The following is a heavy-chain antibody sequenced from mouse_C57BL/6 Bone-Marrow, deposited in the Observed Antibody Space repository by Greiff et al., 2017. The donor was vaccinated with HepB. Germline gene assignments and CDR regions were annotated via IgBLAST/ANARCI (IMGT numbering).Heavy chain of an antibody. CDR3: ARDLLIDY. D-gene: IGHD2-1*01. J-gene: IGHJ2*01. CDR2: ISDGGSYT. Sequence: VQLKESGGGLVKPGGSLKLSCAASGFTFSSYAMSWVRQTPEKRLEWVATISDGGSYTYYPDNVKGRFTISRDNAKNNLYLQMSHLKSEDTAMYYCARDLLIDYWGQGTTLTVSS. V-gene: IGHV5-4*01. CDR1: GFTFSSYA.